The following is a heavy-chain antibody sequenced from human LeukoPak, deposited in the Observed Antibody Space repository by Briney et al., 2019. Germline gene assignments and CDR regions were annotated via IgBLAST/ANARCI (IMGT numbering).Heavy chain of an antibody. J-gene: IGHJ4*02. CDR3: AGGRWLQLGPSG. CDR1: GFTFSSYV. D-gene: IGHD5-24*01. CDR2: ISGSGGST. V-gene: IGHV3-23*01. Sequence: GGSLRLPCAASGFTFSSYVMSWVRQAPGKGLEWVSAISGSGGSTYYADSVKGRFTISRDNSKNTLYLQMNSLRAEDTAVYYCAGGRWLQLGPSGWGQGTLVTVSS.